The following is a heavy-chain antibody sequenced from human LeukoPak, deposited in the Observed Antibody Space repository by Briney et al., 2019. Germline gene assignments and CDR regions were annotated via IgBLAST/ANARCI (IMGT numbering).Heavy chain of an antibody. J-gene: IGHJ4*02. CDR2: ISSGGSYI. CDR1: GFTFSDYA. Sequence: GGSLRLSCAASGFTFSDYAMNWVRQAPGKGLEWVSSISSGGSYISYADSVKGRFTVSRDNAKDSLFLQMRSLRDEDTAVYYCARGPALYCTSSSCLDGVGRGQGTLVSVSS. D-gene: IGHD2-2*01. CDR3: ARGPALYCTSSSCLDGVG. V-gene: IGHV3-21*01.